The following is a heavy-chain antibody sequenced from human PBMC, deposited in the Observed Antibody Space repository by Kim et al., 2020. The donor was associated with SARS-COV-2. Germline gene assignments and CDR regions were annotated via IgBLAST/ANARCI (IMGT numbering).Heavy chain of an antibody. J-gene: IGHJ4*02. D-gene: IGHD6-19*01. CDR1: GFTFSSYA. CDR2: ISGSGGST. CDR3: AKVYGGFWYSSGWSEDY. Sequence: GGSLRLSCAASGFTFSSYAMSWVRQAPGKGLEWVSAISGSGGSTYNADSVKGRFTISRDNSKNMLYLQMNSLRAEDTAVYYCAKVYGGFWYSSGWSEDYWGQGTLVTVSS. V-gene: IGHV3-23*01.